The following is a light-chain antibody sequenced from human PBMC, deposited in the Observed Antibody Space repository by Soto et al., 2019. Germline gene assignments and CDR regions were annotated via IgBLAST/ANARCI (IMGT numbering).Light chain of an antibody. J-gene: IGKJ1*01. CDR3: QQTLKWPPT. CDR2: GAS. V-gene: IGKV3-15*01. CDR1: QSVSSN. Sequence: EIVMSQSPSTLSVSPGERATLSCRASQSVSSNLAWYQQKPGQAPRLLIYGASTRATGIPARFSGSGSGTEFTLTISSLQSEDFAIYYCQQTLKWPPTFGQGTKV.